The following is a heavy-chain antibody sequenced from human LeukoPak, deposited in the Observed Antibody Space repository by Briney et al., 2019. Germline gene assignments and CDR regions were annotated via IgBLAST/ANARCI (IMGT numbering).Heavy chain of an antibody. D-gene: IGHD3-22*01. CDR3: ARPPTYYFDSRGLYWY. CDR1: GFTSRNYE. V-gene: IGHV3-48*03. CDR2: ISSSGSTI. Sequence: GRTLRLSCAASGFTSRNYEMKWVRQAPGKGLEWVSYISSSGSTIYSAASVKGQFTISRDNAKNSFHLQMNSLSAEDTAVYYCARPPTYYFDSRGLYWYWGQGPLVTVSS. J-gene: IGHJ1*01.